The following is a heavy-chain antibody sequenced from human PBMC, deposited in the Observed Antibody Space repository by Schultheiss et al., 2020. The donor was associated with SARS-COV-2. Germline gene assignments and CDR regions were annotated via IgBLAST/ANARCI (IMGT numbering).Heavy chain of an antibody. CDR1: GFTFSSYG. J-gene: IGHJ4*02. V-gene: IGHV3-23*01. D-gene: IGHD6-13*01. Sequence: GGSLRLSCAASGFTFSSYGMHWIRQPPGKGLEWVSAISGSGGSTYYADSVKGRFTISRDNSKNTLYLQMNSLRAEDTAVYYCAKGSESSWYGDFDYWGQGTLVTVSS. CDR2: ISGSGGST. CDR3: AKGSESSWYGDFDY.